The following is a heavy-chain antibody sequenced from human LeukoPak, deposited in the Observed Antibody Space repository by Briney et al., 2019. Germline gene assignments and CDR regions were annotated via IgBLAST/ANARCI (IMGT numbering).Heavy chain of an antibody. CDR1: GGSISSDRFY. D-gene: IGHD3-16*01. CDR3: ARDPDWTYVPYY. V-gene: IGHV4-61*02. Sequence: ASETLSLTCTVSGGSISSDRFYWTWVRQPAGKGLEWIGRIKSSNTNYNPSLKSRVSISLDTSTNQFSLKLSSLTAADTAVYYCARDPDWTYVPYYWGQGTLVTVSS. CDR2: IKSSNT. J-gene: IGHJ4*02.